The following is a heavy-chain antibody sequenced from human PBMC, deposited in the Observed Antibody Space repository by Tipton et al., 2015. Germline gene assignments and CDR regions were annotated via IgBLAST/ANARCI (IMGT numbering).Heavy chain of an antibody. V-gene: IGHV4-4*02. J-gene: IGHJ4*02. D-gene: IGHD2-21*01. CDR1: GGSISSTNW. CDR2: ISQSGNT. Sequence: TLSLTCAVSGGSISSTNWWTWVRQPPGKGLEWIGEISQSGNTNYNPSLKSRVTISADKSKNQFSLNLKSVTAADTAVYYCARRCGADCYWGYYFDHWSQGTLVNVSS. CDR3: ARRCGADCYWGYYFDH.